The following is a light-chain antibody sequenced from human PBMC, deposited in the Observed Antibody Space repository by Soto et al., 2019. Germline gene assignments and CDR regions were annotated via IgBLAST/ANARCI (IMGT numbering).Light chain of an antibody. CDR3: QSYDSSMSGSV. Sequence: QSVLTQPPSVSGAPGQRVTISCTGSSSNIGAGYDVHWYQQLPGTAPKPLIYGNSNRPSGVPDRFSGSKSGTSASLAITGLQAEDEADYYCQSYDSSMSGSVFGNGTKVTVL. V-gene: IGLV1-40*01. J-gene: IGLJ1*01. CDR2: GNS. CDR1: SSNIGAGYD.